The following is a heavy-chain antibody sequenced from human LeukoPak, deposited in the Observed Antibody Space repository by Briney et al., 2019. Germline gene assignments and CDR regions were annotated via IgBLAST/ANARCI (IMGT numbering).Heavy chain of an antibody. V-gene: IGHV1-69*05. CDR3: ARQRHEGYQLPNNWFDP. CDR1: GGTFSSYA. CDR2: IIPIFGTA. D-gene: IGHD2-2*01. J-gene: IGHJ5*02. Sequence: ASVKVSCKASGGTFSSYAISWVRQAPGQGLEWMGGIIPIFGTANYAQKFQGRVTITTDESTSTAYMELSSLRSEDTAVYYCARQRHEGYQLPNNWFDPWGQGTLVTVSS.